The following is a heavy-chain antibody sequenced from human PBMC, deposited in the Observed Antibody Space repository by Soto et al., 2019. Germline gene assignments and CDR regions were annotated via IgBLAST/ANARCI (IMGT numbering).Heavy chain of an antibody. CDR3: ARCPKWAGNVDY. CDR1: GYTFTSYD. V-gene: IGHV1-8*01. Sequence: QVQLVQSGAEVKKPGASVKVSCTASGYTFTSYDINWVRQATGQGLEWMGWMNPNSGNKGYAQKFQGRVTMTRNTSISTAYMELSSLRSEDTAVYYCARCPKWAGNVDYWGQGTLVTVSS. J-gene: IGHJ4*02. CDR2: MNPNSGNK. D-gene: IGHD1-1*01.